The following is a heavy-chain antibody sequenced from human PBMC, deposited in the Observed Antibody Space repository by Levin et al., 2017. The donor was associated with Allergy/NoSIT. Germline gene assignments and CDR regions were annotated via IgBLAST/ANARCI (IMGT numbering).Heavy chain of an antibody. CDR1: GGTFSSYA. J-gene: IGHJ3*02. V-gene: IGHV1-69*13. CDR2: IIPIFGTA. CDR3: ARIGRDSSSWLPFAFDI. Sequence: GASVKVSCKASGGTFSSYAISWVRQAPGQGLEWMGGIIPIFGTANYAQKFQGRVTITADESTSTAYMELSSLRSEDTAVYYCARIGRDSSSWLPFAFDIWGQGTMVTVSS. D-gene: IGHD6-13*01.